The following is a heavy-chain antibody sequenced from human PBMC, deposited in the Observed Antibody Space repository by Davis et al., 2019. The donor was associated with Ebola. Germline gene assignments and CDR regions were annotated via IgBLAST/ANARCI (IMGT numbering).Heavy chain of an antibody. V-gene: IGHV1-24*01. D-gene: IGHD2-8*01. CDR2: FDPEDGET. CDR1: GYTLTELS. J-gene: IGHJ4*02. CDR3: ARFRYCTNGVCYRRAMGALDY. Sequence: ASVKVSCKVSGYTLTELSMHWVRQAPGKGLEWMGGFDPEDGETIYAQKFQGRVTMTEDTSTDTAYMELSSLRSEDTAVYYCARFRYCTNGVCYRRAMGALDYWGQGTLVTVSS.